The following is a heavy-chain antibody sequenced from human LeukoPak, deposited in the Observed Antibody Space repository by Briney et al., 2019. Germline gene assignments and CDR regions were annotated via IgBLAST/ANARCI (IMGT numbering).Heavy chain of an antibody. J-gene: IGHJ4*02. CDR2: IKQDGSEK. CDR3: AKDGGSGWSYYFDY. CDR1: GFTFSSFW. Sequence: GGSLRLSCAASGFTFSSFWMSCVRHAPGRGLEWVANIKQDGSEKYYVDSVKGRFTISRDNAKNSLYLQMNSLSAEDPALYYCAKDGGSGWSYYFDYWGQGTLVTVSS. V-gene: IGHV3-7*03. D-gene: IGHD6-19*01.